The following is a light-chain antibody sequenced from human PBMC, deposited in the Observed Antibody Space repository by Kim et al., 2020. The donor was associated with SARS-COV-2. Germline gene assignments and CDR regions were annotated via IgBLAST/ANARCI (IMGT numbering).Light chain of an antibody. CDR2: DVN. Sequence: QSALTQPPSVSGSPGQSVTIACTGTSRDVGPHNLVSWYQQHPGKAPKLMISDVNKRPSGVPDRFSGSKSGTTASLTISGLQAEDEADYYCCSYSGKYPHIFGTGTKVTVL. J-gene: IGLJ1*01. CDR3: CSYSGKYPHI. V-gene: IGLV2-11*01. CDR1: SRDVGPHNL.